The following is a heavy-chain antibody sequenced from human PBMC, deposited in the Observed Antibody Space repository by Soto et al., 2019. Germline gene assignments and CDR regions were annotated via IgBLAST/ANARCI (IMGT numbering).Heavy chain of an antibody. J-gene: IGHJ6*03. V-gene: IGHV4-39*01. CDR3: ARISVASRYMDV. Sequence: QLQLEESGPGLVKPSETLSLTCTVSGGSISSSSYYWGWIRQSPGKGLEWIGSFYYSGSTYYRPSLRSRVTISGYTSKKQISLRLSSVTATDTAVYYCARISVASRYMDVWGKGATVTVSS. CDR1: GGSISSSSYY. CDR2: FYYSGST. D-gene: IGHD5-12*01.